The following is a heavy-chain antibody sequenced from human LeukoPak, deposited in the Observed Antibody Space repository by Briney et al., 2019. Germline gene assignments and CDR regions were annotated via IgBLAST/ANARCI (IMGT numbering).Heavy chain of an antibody. CDR3: ARGVDGGDHYIFDY. CDR1: GFTFRSYS. Sequence: PGGSQRLSCAASGFTFRSYSMNWVRQAPGKGLEWVSSISSSSSYIYYADSVKGRFTISRDNAKNSLYLQMNSLRAEDTAVYYCARGVDGGDHYIFDYWGQGTLVTVSS. J-gene: IGHJ4*02. V-gene: IGHV3-21*01. CDR2: ISSSSSYI. D-gene: IGHD4-17*01.